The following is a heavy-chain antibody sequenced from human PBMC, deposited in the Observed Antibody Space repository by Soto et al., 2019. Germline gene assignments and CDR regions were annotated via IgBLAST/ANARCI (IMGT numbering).Heavy chain of an antibody. Sequence: SETLSLTCTVSGGSISSSSYYWGWIRQPPGKGLEWIGSIYYRGNTYYNPSLKSRVTISVDTSKNQFSLKLSSVTAADTAVYYCAREGGGYCSGGSCKGDYWGQVTLVTVS. CDR2: IYYRGNT. CDR1: GGSISSSSYY. D-gene: IGHD2-15*01. V-gene: IGHV4-39*02. J-gene: IGHJ4*02. CDR3: AREGGGYCSGGSCKGDY.